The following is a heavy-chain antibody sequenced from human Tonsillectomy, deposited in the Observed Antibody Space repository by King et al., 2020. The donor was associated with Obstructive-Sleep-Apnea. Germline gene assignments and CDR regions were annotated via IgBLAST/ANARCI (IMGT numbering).Heavy chain of an antibody. D-gene: IGHD3-22*01. Sequence: VQLVQSGGGVVQPGRSLRLSCAASGFTFSSYAMHLVRQAPGKGREGVAVISYDGSNKYYADSVKGRVTISRDNSKNTLYLQMNSLRAEDTAVYYCARGGHYYDSSGLGYWGQGTLVTVSS. CDR2: ISYDGSNK. CDR1: GFTFSSYA. CDR3: ARGGHYYDSSGLGY. V-gene: IGHV3-30*04. J-gene: IGHJ4*02.